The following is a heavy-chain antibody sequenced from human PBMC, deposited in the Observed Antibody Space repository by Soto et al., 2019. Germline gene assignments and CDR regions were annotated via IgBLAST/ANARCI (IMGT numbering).Heavy chain of an antibody. J-gene: IGHJ4*02. D-gene: IGHD2-2*02. Sequence: GGSLRLSCAASGFTFSSYSMNWVRQAPGKGLEWVSSISSSSSYIYYADSVKGRFTISRDNAKNSLYLQMNSLRAEDTAVYYCARVSCSSTSCYMFDYWGQGTLVTVSS. V-gene: IGHV3-21*01. CDR2: ISSSSSYI. CDR3: ARVSCSSTSCYMFDY. CDR1: GFTFSSYS.